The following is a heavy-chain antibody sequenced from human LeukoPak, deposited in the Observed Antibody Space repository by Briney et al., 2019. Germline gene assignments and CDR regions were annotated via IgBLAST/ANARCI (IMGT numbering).Heavy chain of an antibody. J-gene: IGHJ4*02. Sequence: ASVKVSCKASGYTFTSYYMHWVRQAPGQGLEWMGWINPNSGGTNYAQKFQGRVTMTRDTSITTAYMEMSRLRSDDTALYYCARSPHILTGENFDYWGQGTLVTVSS. D-gene: IGHD3-9*01. CDR3: ARSPHILTGENFDY. V-gene: IGHV1-2*02. CDR2: INPNSGGT. CDR1: GYTFTSYY.